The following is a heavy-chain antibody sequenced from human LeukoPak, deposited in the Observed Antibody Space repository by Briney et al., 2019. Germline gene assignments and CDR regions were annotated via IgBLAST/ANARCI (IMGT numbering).Heavy chain of an antibody. V-gene: IGHV3-21*01. J-gene: IGHJ6*02. Sequence: PGGSLRLSCAASGFTFSSYSKNWVRQAPGKGLEWVSSISSSSSYIYYADSVKGRFTISRDNAKNSLYLQMNSLRAEDTAVYYCARVGGTHYYDSSSYYSGGYYGMDVWGQGTTVTVSS. D-gene: IGHD3-22*01. CDR2: ISSSSSYI. CDR3: ARVGGTHYYDSSSYYSGGYYGMDV. CDR1: GFTFSSYS.